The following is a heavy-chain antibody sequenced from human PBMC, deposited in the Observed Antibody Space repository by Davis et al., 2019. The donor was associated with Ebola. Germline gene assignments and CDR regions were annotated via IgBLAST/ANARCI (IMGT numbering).Heavy chain of an antibody. D-gene: IGHD3-3*01. Sequence: GESLKISCAASGFTFSNAWMSWVRQAPGKGLEWVGRIKSKTDGGTTDYAAPVKGRFTISRDDSKNTLYLQMNSLKTEDTAVYYCTTETYYDFWSGYYNYWGQGTLVTVSS. J-gene: IGHJ4*02. V-gene: IGHV3-15*01. CDR2: IKSKTDGGTT. CDR1: GFTFSNAW. CDR3: TTETYYDFWSGYYNY.